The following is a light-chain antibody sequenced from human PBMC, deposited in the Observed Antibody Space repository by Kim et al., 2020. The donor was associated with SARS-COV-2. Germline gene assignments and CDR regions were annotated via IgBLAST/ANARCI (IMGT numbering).Light chain of an antibody. V-gene: IGKV1-9*01. CDR2: RAS. Sequence: DIQLTHSPPFLSGSVGDRVTITCRASQGISTYLAWYQQIPGKAPKLLIYRASTLQSGVPSRFSGSGSGTEFTLTISNLQPEDFAIYYCQQLSSYPWTFGQGTKVDIK. CDR3: QQLSSYPWT. CDR1: QGISTY. J-gene: IGKJ1*01.